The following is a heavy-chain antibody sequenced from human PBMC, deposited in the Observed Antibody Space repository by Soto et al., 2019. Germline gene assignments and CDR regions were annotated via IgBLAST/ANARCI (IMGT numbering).Heavy chain of an antibody. CDR2: IYYSGST. CDR3: ARGTARDDILTGYYYYGMDV. D-gene: IGHD3-9*01. Sequence: SETLSLTCTVSGGSISSYYWSWIRQPPGKGLEWIGYIYYSGSTNYNPSLKSRVTISVDTSKNQFSLKLSSVTAADTAVYYCARGTARDDILTGYYYYGMDVWGQGTTVTVSS. CDR1: GGSISSYY. J-gene: IGHJ6*02. V-gene: IGHV4-59*01.